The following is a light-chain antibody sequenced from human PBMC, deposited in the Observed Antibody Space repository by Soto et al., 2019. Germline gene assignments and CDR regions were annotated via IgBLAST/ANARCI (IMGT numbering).Light chain of an antibody. CDR2: AAS. CDR1: QGIGSY. Sequence: DIQLTQSPSFLSASVGDRITITCRASQGIGSYLAWYQQKPGKVPKLLIYAASTLQRGVPSRFSGSGSGTDFTLTVSSLQPEDVATYYCQEYNGFPLTFGPGTKVDIK. J-gene: IGKJ3*01. V-gene: IGKV1-27*01. CDR3: QEYNGFPLT.